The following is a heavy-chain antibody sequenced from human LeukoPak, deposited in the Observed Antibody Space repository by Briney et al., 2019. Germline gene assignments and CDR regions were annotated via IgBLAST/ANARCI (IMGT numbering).Heavy chain of an antibody. Sequence: GASVKVSCKASGYTFTSYAMHWVRQAPGQRLEWMGWINAGNGNTKYSQEFQGRVTITRDTSTSTAYMELRSLRSDDTAVYYCARAQLWFGGYWFDPWGQGTLVTVSS. CDR1: GYTFTSYA. CDR3: ARAQLWFGGYWFDP. D-gene: IGHD5-18*01. J-gene: IGHJ5*02. CDR2: INAGNGNT. V-gene: IGHV1-3*01.